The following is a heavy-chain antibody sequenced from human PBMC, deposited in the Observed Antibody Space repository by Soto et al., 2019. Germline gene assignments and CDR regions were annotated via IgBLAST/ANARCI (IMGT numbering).Heavy chain of an antibody. CDR1: GFTFSSYS. CDR3: VRAVPGDQTYFWYGMDV. D-gene: IGHD7-27*01. Sequence: GGSLRLSCAASGFTFSSYSMNWVRQAPGKGLQWISYISSSSNTIYYADSVKGRFTISRDYAKNSLYLQMNSLTDEDTAVYYCVRAVPGDQTYFWYGMDVWGQGTTVTVSS. V-gene: IGHV3-48*02. CDR2: ISSSSNTI. J-gene: IGHJ6*02.